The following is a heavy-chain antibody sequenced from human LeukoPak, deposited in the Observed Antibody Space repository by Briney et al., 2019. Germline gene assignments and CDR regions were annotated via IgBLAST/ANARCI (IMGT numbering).Heavy chain of an antibody. J-gene: IGHJ4*02. CDR3: ARENAPDYYDSSGFAPYFDY. D-gene: IGHD3-22*01. CDR1: GDSISIYH. CDR2: IYYNGST. Sequence: SETLSLHCTVSGDSISIYHWSWLRQPPGKGLEWIGYIYYNGSTNYNPSLKSRVTISVDTSKNQFSLKLSSVTAADTAVYYCARENAPDYYDSSGFAPYFDYWGQGTLVTVSS. V-gene: IGHV4-59*01.